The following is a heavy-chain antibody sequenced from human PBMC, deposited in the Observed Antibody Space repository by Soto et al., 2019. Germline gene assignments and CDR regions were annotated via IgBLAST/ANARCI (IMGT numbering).Heavy chain of an antibody. J-gene: IGHJ4*02. CDR2: IIPIFGTA. Sequence: QVQLVQSGAEVKKPGSSVKVSCKASGGTFSSYAISWVRQAPGQGLEWMGGIIPIFGTANYAQKFQGRVTITADESTSTAYVELSSLRSEDTAVYYCARDRGGYSYGRPRGLFDYWGQGTLVTVSS. CDR3: ARDRGGYSYGRPRGLFDY. CDR1: GGTFSSYA. V-gene: IGHV1-69*01. D-gene: IGHD5-18*01.